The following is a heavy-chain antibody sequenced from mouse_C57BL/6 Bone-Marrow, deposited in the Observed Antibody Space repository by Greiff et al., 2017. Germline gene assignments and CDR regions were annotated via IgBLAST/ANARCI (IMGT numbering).Heavy chain of an antibody. V-gene: IGHV1-53*01. CDR1: GYTFTSYY. CDR3: TSSGYGGFTY. J-gene: IGHJ3*01. CDR2: INPSNGGT. Sequence: QVQLQQPGAELVKPGASVKLSCKASGYTFTSYYMYWVKQRPRQGLEWIGGINPSNGGTNFNEKFKSKATLTADKSSNTAYMQLSSLTSEDSAVYYCTSSGYGGFTYWGQGSMVTVSA. D-gene: IGHD3-1*01.